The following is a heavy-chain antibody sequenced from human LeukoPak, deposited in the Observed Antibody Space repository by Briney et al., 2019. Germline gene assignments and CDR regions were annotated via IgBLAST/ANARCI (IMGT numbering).Heavy chain of an antibody. J-gene: IGHJ3*01. CDR1: GGSISSSSYH. Sequence: PSETLSLTCTVSGGSISSSSYHWGWIRQPPGKGLEWIGSIYYSGSTYYNPSLKSRVTISVDTSKNQFSLKLSSVTAADTAVYYCARGRSSDAFDFWGQGTMVTVSS. V-gene: IGHV4-39*07. CDR2: IYYSGST. CDR3: ARGRSSDAFDF.